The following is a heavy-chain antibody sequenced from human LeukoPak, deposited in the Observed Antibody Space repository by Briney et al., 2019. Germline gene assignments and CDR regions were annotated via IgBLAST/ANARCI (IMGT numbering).Heavy chain of an antibody. J-gene: IGHJ4*02. V-gene: IGHV6-1*01. CDR3: AREASGHDY. D-gene: IGHD7-27*01. Sequence: SQTLSLTCAISGDRVSSNSAAWSWIRQSPSRGLEWLGRTYYRSRWFDEYALSVKSRITLSTDTSKNQFSLHLNSVTPEDTATYFCAREASGHDYWGQGILVTVSS. CDR2: TYYRSRWFD. CDR1: GDRVSSNSAA.